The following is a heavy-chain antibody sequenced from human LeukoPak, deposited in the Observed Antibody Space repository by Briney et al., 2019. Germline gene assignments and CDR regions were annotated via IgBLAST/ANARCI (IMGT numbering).Heavy chain of an antibody. D-gene: IGHD6-19*01. CDR2: IDPSGST. J-gene: IGHJ4*02. CDR1: GGSISSGSYY. Sequence: PSETLSLTCTVSGGSISSGSYYWSWIRQPAGKGLEWIGRIDPSGSTNYDPSLKSRVTISVDTSKNQFSLKLSSVTAADTAVYYCAREGGYSSGWTIDYWGQGTLVTVSS. V-gene: IGHV4-61*02. CDR3: AREGGYSSGWTIDY.